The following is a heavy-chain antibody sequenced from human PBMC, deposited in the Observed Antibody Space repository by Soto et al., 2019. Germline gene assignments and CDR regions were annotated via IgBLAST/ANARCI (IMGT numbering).Heavy chain of an antibody. V-gene: IGHV4-31*03. CDR1: GGSISSGGYY. CDR3: ARALDSSGYYYLVGAFDI. D-gene: IGHD3-22*01. J-gene: IGHJ3*02. Sequence: SETLSLTCTVSGGSISSGGYYWSWIRQHPGKGLELIGYIYYSGSTYYNPSLKSRVTISVDTSKNQFSRKLSSVTAADTAVYYCARALDSSGYYYLVGAFDIWGQGTMVTVSS. CDR2: IYYSGST.